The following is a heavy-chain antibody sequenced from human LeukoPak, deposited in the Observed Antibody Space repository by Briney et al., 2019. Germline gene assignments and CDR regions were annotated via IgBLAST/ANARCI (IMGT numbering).Heavy chain of an antibody. CDR1: GYTFTSYG. CDR3: ARTSRIVAAPRLFDC. Sequence: ASVKVSCKASGYTFTSYGISWVRQAPGQGLEWMGWISAYNGNTNYAQKLQGRVTMTTDTSTSTAYMELRSLRSDNTAVYYCARTSRIVAAPRLFDCWGQGTLVTVSS. CDR2: ISAYNGNT. J-gene: IGHJ4*02. V-gene: IGHV1-18*01. D-gene: IGHD6-25*01.